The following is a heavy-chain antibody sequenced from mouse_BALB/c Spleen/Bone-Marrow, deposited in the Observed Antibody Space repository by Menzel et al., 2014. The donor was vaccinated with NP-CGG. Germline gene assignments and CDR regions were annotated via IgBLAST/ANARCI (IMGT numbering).Heavy chain of an antibody. CDR3: ARIGRARVYAMDY. J-gene: IGHJ4*01. D-gene: IGHD3-3*01. V-gene: IGHV5-17*02. CDR1: GITFRNFG. Sequence: DVHLVESGGGLVQPGGSRKLSCAASGITFRNFGMHWVRQAPEKGLEWVAYISSGSSTIYYADTLKGRFTISRDNPKNTLFLQMTSLRSEDTAMYYCARIGRARVYAMDYWGQGTSVTVSS. CDR2: ISSGSSTI.